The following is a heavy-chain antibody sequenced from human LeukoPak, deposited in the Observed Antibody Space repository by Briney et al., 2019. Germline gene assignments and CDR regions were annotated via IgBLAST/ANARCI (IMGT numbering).Heavy chain of an antibody. D-gene: IGHD2-15*01. Sequence: ASVKVSCKASGYTFTSYYMHWVRQAPGQGLEWMGIINPSGGSTSYAQKFQGRVTMIRDTSTSTVYMELSSLRSEDTAVYYCAGDLCSGGSCYAFDIWGQGTMVTVSS. J-gene: IGHJ3*02. V-gene: IGHV1-46*01. CDR3: AGDLCSGGSCYAFDI. CDR1: GYTFTSYY. CDR2: INPSGGST.